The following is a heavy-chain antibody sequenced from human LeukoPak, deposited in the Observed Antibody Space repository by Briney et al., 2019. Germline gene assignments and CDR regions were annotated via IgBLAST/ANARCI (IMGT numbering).Heavy chain of an antibody. D-gene: IGHD3-10*01. CDR2: IKQDGSEK. J-gene: IGHJ4*02. CDR1: GFTFSSYS. V-gene: IGHV3-7*01. Sequence: GGSLRLSCAASGFTFSSYSMNWVRQAPGKGLEWVANIKQDGSEKYYVDSVKGRFTISRDNAKNSLYLQMNSLRAEDTAVYYCARAIDYYGSGSYYYYFDYWGQGTLVTVSS. CDR3: ARAIDYYGSGSYYYYFDY.